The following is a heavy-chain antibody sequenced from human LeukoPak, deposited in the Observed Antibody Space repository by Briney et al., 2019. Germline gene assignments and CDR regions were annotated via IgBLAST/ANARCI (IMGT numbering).Heavy chain of an antibody. D-gene: IGHD1-26*01. V-gene: IGHV3-21*01. CDR2: ISSSSSYI. CDR1: GFTFSDYA. Sequence: GGSLRLSCAASGFTFSDYAVSWVRQAPGKGLEWVSSISSSSSYIYYADSVKGRFTISRDNAKNSLYLQMNSLRAEDTAVYYCARDPKTPATASDYWGQGTLVTVSS. J-gene: IGHJ4*02. CDR3: ARDPKTPATASDY.